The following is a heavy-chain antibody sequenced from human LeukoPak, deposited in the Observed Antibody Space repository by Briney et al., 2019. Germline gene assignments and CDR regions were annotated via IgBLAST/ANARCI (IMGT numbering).Heavy chain of an antibody. CDR3: ARGGTVDYYYMDV. V-gene: IGHV3-48*01. D-gene: IGHD4-11*01. CDR1: GFTFSGYS. J-gene: IGHJ6*03. Sequence: GGSLRLSCAASGFTFSGYSMNWVRQTPGKGLEWVSYISSSSSTIYYADSVKGRFTISRDNAENSLYLQMNSLRAEDTAVYYCARGGTVDYYYMDVWGKGTTVTVSS. CDR2: ISSSSSTI.